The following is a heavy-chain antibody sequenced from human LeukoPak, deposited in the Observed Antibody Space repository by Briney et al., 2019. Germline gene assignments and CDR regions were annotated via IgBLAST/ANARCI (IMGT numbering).Heavy chain of an antibody. D-gene: IGHD3-3*01. J-gene: IGHJ4*02. CDR1: GYTFTSYD. Sequence: GASVTVSCKASGYTFTSYDINWVRQATGQGIEWMGWMNTNSGNTGYAQKFQGRGTMTRNTCISTAYMELSSLRSEDTALYFCARGHPVVTYDDFWSGYPSAYYFDYWGQGTLVTVSS. CDR3: ARGHPVVTYDDFWSGYPSAYYFDY. CDR2: MNTNSGNT. V-gene: IGHV1-8*01.